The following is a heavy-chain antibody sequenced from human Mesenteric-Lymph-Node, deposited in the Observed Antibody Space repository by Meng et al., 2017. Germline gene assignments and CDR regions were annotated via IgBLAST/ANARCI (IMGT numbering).Heavy chain of an antibody. D-gene: IGHD4-11*01. CDR1: GFTFSSYA. V-gene: IGHV3-30*01. CDR2: ISYDGSNK. Sequence: GGSLRLSCAASGFTFSSYAMHWVRQAPGKGLEWVAVISYDGSNKYYADSVKGRFTISRDNSKNTLYLQMNSLRAEDTAVYYCARVVTVTTSGLMDVWGQGTTVTVSS. J-gene: IGHJ6*02. CDR3: ARVVTVTTSGLMDV.